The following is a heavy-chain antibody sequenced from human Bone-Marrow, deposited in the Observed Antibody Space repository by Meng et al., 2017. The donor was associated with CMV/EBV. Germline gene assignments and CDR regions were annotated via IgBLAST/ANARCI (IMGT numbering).Heavy chain of an antibody. CDR1: GGSFSGYY. D-gene: IGHD1-26*01. V-gene: IGHV4-34*01. CDR3: ASGVGATGNHCAY. CDR2: INHSGST. J-gene: IGHJ4*02. Sequence: SETLSLTCAVYGGSFSGYYWSWIRQPPGKGLEWIGKINHSGSTNYNPSLKSRVTISVDTSKNQFSLKLSSVTAADTAVYYCASGVGATGNHCAYWGRGPLVTGSS.